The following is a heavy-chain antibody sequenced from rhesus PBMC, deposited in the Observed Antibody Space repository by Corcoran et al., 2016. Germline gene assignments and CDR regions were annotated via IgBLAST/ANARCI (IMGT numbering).Heavy chain of an antibody. V-gene: IGHV4S14*01. Sequence: QVQLQESGPGLVKPSETLSLTCAVSGYSISSGYYWVWIRQPPGMGLEWIGMIYGSGGSNALNPSLKSRVTLSVDTSKNQFSLKLSSVTSADTAVYYCATPGTTNFDYWGQGVLVTVSS. D-gene: IGHD1-38*01. J-gene: IGHJ4*01. CDR2: IYGSGGSN. CDR1: GYSISSGYY. CDR3: ATPGTTNFDY.